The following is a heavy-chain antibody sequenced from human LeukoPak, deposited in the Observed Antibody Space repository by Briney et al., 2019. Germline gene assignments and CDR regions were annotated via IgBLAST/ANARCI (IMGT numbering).Heavy chain of an antibody. J-gene: IGHJ4*02. CDR2: MSSSDDGR. V-gene: IGHV3-23*01. CDR1: GFSFSSYA. Sequence: GGSLRLSCATSGFSFSSYAMSWVRQAPGKGLEWVSAMSSSDDGRYYADSVKGRFTISRDNSKNTLYLQMNSLRAEDTAVYYCAKDRGGGAAYFDYWGQGTLVTVSS. CDR3: AKDRGGGAAYFDY. D-gene: IGHD3-10*01.